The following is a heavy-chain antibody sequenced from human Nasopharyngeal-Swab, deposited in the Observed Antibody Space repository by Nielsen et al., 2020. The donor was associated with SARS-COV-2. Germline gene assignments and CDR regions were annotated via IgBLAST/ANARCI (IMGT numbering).Heavy chain of an antibody. CDR2: IGTAGDT. Sequence: ESLKISCAASGFTFSSYDMHWVRQATGKGLEWVSAIGTAGDTHYPGSVKGRFTISRENAKNSLYLQMNSLRAGDTAVYYCAREEVTTGAFDIWGQGTMVTVSS. J-gene: IGHJ3*02. CDR3: AREEVTTGAFDI. D-gene: IGHD4-17*01. CDR1: GFTFSSYD. V-gene: IGHV3-13*01.